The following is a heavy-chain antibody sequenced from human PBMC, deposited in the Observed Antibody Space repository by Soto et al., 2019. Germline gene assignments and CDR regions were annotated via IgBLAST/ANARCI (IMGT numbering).Heavy chain of an antibody. CDR1: GLSFNVYY. CDR2: INHSGST. Sequence: SESLSRTCAVKGLSFNVYYRRKIRHLLGKGLVWIGEINHSGSTNYTPSLKSRVTISVDTSKNQFSLKLSSVTAADTAVYYCARRRIVATILRGGIFDYWGQGTRVT. J-gene: IGHJ4*02. D-gene: IGHD5-12*01. V-gene: IGHV4-34*01. CDR3: ARRRIVATILRGGIFDY.